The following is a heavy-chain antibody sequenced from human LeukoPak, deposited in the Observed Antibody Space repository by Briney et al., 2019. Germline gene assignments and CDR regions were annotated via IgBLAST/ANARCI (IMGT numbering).Heavy chain of an antibody. D-gene: IGHD2-21*02. V-gene: IGHV4-59*01. Sequence: TSETLSLTCTVSGGSISSYYWSWIRQPPGKGLEWIGYIYYSGSTNYNPSLKSRVTISVDTSKNQFSLKLSSVTAADTAVYYCARVAYCGGDCYLWNAFDIWGQGTMVTVSS. CDR1: GGSISSYY. CDR2: IYYSGST. CDR3: ARVAYCGGDCYLWNAFDI. J-gene: IGHJ3*02.